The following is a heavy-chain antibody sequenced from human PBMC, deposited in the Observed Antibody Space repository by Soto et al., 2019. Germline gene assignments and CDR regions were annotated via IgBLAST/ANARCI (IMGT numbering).Heavy chain of an antibody. D-gene: IGHD3-3*01. CDR3: AKSPPEGYDFWSGYYWRGYSYYGMDV. J-gene: IGHJ6*02. V-gene: IGHV3-23*01. Sequence: PGGSLRLSCAASGFTFSSYAMGWVRQAPGKGLEWVSAISGSGGSTYYADSVTGRFTISRDNSKNTLYLQMNSLRAEDTAVYYCAKSPPEGYDFWSGYYWRGYSYYGMDVWGQGTTVTVTS. CDR2: ISGSGGST. CDR1: GFTFSSYA.